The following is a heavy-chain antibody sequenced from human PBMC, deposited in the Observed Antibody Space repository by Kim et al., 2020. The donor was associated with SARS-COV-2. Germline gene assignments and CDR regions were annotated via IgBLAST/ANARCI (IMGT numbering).Heavy chain of an antibody. Sequence: TVEGRFTISRDNAKNSLYLQMNSLRDEDTALYYCARDFGFCSGATCPTPPHFDYWGQGTLVTGSS. J-gene: IGHJ4*02. CDR3: ARDFGFCSGATCPTPPHFDY. D-gene: IGHD2-15*01. V-gene: IGHV3-48*02.